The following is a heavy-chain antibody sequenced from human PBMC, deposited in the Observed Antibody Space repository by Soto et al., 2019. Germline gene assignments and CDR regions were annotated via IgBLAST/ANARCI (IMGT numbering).Heavy chain of an antibody. D-gene: IGHD2-15*01. Sequence: QVQLQESGPGLVKPSETLSLTCTVSGGSISSYYWSWIRQPPGKGLEWIGYIYYSGSTNYNPSLKSRVTISVDTSKNQFSLKLSSVTAADTAVYYCARDLLYCSGGSCHSGFDYWGQGTLVTVS. J-gene: IGHJ4*02. V-gene: IGHV4-59*01. CDR2: IYYSGST. CDR1: GGSISSYY. CDR3: ARDLLYCSGGSCHSGFDY.